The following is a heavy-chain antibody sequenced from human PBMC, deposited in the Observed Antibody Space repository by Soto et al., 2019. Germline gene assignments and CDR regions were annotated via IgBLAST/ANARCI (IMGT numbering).Heavy chain of an antibody. J-gene: IGHJ4*02. CDR3: AHRRGFSMGFDY. CDR2: IYWDDDK. Sequence: SGPTLVNPTQTLTLTCTFSGFSLSTYGVGVAWVRQPPGKALEWLALIYWDDDKRYSPSLETRLTITKDTSKNHVVLTMTNMDTVDCGTYCCAHRRGFSMGFDYWGQGTLVTVSS. CDR1: GFSLSTYGVG. V-gene: IGHV2-5*02. D-gene: IGHD3-10*01.